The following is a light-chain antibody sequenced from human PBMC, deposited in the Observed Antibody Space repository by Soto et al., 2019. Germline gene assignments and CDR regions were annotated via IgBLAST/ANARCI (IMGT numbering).Light chain of an antibody. CDR3: QEYGSPSYT. CDR1: QSVSSSY. Sequence: EIVLTQSPGTLSLSPGERATLSCRASQSVSSSYLAWYQQKPGQAPRLLIYGASSRATGIPDRFSGSGSRTDFTFTISRLEPEDFAVYYCQEYGSPSYTFGQGTKLEIK. J-gene: IGKJ2*01. V-gene: IGKV3-20*01. CDR2: GAS.